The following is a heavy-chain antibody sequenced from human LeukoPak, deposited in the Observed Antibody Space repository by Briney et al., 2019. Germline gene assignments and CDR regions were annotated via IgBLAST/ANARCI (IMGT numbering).Heavy chain of an antibody. CDR1: GGSISSSTSY. J-gene: IGHJ6*03. V-gene: IGHV4-39*01. CDR2: IYYSGRT. Sequence: SETLSLTCTVSGGSISSSTSYWGWIRQSPGKGLEWIGSIYYSGRTYYNPSLKSRVTISVDTSKNQFSLKLTSVTAADTSVYYCARSQRLYYYYMDVWGKGTTVTISS. CDR3: ARSQRLYYYYMDV.